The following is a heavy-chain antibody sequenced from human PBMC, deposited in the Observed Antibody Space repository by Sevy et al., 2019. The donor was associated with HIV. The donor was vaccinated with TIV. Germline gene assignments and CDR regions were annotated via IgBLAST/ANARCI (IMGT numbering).Heavy chain of an antibody. CDR2: ISYDGSNK. D-gene: IGHD3-9*01. Sequence: GGCLRLSCAASGFTFSSYAMRWVRQAPGKGLEWVAVISYDGSNKYYADSVKGRFTISRDNSKNTLYLQMNSLRAEDTAVYYSARGPLRYFDWLLSPPADFDYWGQGTLVTVSS. CDR3: ARGPLRYFDWLLSPPADFDY. CDR1: GFTFSSYA. J-gene: IGHJ4*02. V-gene: IGHV3-30-3*01.